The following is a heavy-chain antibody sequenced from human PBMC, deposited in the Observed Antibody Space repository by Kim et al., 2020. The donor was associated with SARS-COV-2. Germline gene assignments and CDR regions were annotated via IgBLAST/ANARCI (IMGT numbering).Heavy chain of an antibody. CDR2: ST. D-gene: IGHD1-26*01. CDR3: ARKSGSYYDY. J-gene: IGHJ4*02. V-gene: IGHV4-39*01. Sequence: STYYNTSLKGRVTLSVDTSKNQFSLKLSYVTAADTAVYYCARKSGSYYDYWGQGTLVTVSS.